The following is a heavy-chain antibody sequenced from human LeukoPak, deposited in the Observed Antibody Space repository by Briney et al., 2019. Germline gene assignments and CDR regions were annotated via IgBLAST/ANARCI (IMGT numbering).Heavy chain of an antibody. D-gene: IGHD6-13*01. CDR1: GGSISSYY. J-gene: IGHJ5*02. Sequence: SQTLSLTCTVSGGSISSYYWSWIRQPPGKGLEWIGYIYYSGSTNYNPSLKSRVTISVDTSKNQFSLKLSSVTAADTAVYYCARAEVAAAGQYSIGDWFDPWGQGTLVTVSS. V-gene: IGHV4-59*01. CDR3: ARAEVAAAGQYSIGDWFDP. CDR2: IYYSGST.